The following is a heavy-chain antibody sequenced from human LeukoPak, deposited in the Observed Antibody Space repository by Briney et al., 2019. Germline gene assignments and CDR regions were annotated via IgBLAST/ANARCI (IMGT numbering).Heavy chain of an antibody. V-gene: IGHV4-39*01. CDR2: IYYSGST. CDR3: ARCNYYGSGNYYYYYYMDV. Sequence: SETLSLTCTVSGGSISSSSYYWGWIRQPPGKGLEWIGNIYYSGSTYYNPSLKSRVTISVDTSKNQFSLKLSSVTAADTAAYYCARCNYYGSGNYYYYYYMDVWGKGTTVTVSS. D-gene: IGHD3-10*01. CDR1: GGSISSSSYY. J-gene: IGHJ6*03.